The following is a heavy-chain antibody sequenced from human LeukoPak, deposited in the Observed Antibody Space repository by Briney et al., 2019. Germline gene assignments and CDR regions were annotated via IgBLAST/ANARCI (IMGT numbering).Heavy chain of an antibody. V-gene: IGHV3-48*03. Sequence: GGSLRLSCAASGFTFSSYEMNWVRQAPGKGLEWVSYISSSGSTIYYADSVKGRFTISRDNAKNSLYLQMDSLRAEDTAVYYCARWGITIFGVEDYWGQGTLVTVSS. CDR2: ISSSGSTI. CDR3: ARWGITIFGVEDY. J-gene: IGHJ4*02. CDR1: GFTFSSYE. D-gene: IGHD3-3*01.